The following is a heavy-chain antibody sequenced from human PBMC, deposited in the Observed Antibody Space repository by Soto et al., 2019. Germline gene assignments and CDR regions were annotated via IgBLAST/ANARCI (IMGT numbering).Heavy chain of an antibody. CDR1: GFTFSSYW. CDR2: INSDGSST. D-gene: IGHD4-17*01. V-gene: IGHV3-74*01. J-gene: IGHJ4*02. CDR3: ARVCENYGDYGDWGTDY. Sequence: PGCSLRLSCAASGFTFSSYWMHWVRQAPGKGLVWVSRINSDGSSTSYADSVKGRFTISRDNAKNTLYLQMNSLRAEDTAVYYCARVCENYGDYGDWGTDYWGQGTLVTVSS.